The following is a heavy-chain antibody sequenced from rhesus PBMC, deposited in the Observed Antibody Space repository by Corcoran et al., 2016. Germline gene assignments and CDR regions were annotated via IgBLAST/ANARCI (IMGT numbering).Heavy chain of an antibody. CDR1: GYTFTSYY. Sequence: QVQLVQSGAEIKQPGASVKLSCKASGYTFTSYYMHWGRQAPGQGLEWIGLISPYNGNKGYAQNFQGRVTITTDTSTSTGYMELSSLRSEDTAVYYCTRESIVGATTMEYYFDYWGQGVLVTVSS. J-gene: IGHJ4*01. V-gene: IGHV1-1*01. CDR2: ISPYNGNK. D-gene: IGHD1-44*02. CDR3: TRESIVGATTMEYYFDY.